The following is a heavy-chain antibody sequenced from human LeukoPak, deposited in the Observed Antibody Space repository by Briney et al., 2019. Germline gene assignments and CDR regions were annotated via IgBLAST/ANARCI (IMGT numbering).Heavy chain of an antibody. J-gene: IGHJ4*02. CDR2: ISSSGNTT. Sequence: GGSLRLSCAASGFTFSDYYMSWIRQAPGKGLECVSYISSSGNTTYYSDSVRGRFTISRDNAKNSLHLQMNSLRAEDTAVYYCARDGVSSWYFDYWGQGTLATVSS. V-gene: IGHV3-11*04. D-gene: IGHD6-13*01. CDR1: GFTFSDYY. CDR3: ARDGVSSWYFDY.